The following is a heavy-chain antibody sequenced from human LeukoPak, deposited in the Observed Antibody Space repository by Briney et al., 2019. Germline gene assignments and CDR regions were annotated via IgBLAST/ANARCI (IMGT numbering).Heavy chain of an antibody. CDR2: IYYSGST. Sequence: SETLSLTCTVSGGSISSSPYYWSWIRQPPGKGLEWIGYIYYSGSTYYNPSLKSRVTISIDTSKKQFSLKLSSVTAADTAVYYCARGTTVTPPDWYFDLWGRGTLVTVSS. J-gene: IGHJ2*01. CDR3: ARGTTVTPPDWYFDL. V-gene: IGHV4-30-4*08. D-gene: IGHD4-11*01. CDR1: GGSISSSPYY.